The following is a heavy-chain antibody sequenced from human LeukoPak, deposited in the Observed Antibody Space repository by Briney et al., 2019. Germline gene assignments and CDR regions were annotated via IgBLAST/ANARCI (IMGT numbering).Heavy chain of an antibody. V-gene: IGHV3-7*03. Sequence: GGSLRLSCAASGFTFSDYLMAWVRQAPGKGLEWVADIKADGTDQYYVDSVKGRFTILRDNARSSLFLQMNSLRAEDTAVYYCAKELRSYYDSSGYHSWGQGTLVTVSS. D-gene: IGHD3-22*01. CDR3: AKELRSYYDSSGYHS. CDR2: IKADGTDQ. J-gene: IGHJ4*02. CDR1: GFTFSDYL.